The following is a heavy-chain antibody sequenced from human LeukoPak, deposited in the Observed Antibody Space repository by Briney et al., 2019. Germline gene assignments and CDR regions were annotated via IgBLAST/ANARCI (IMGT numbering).Heavy chain of an antibody. J-gene: IGHJ4*02. CDR1: GFTFSSYT. V-gene: IGHV3-21*01. CDR3: ARSGWFGELGFDY. Sequence: KSGRSLRLSCAASGFTFSSYTMNWVRQAPGKGLEWVSSISSSSSYIYHADSVKGRFTFSRDNAKNSLYLQMNSLRAEDTAVYYCARSGWFGELGFDYWGQGTLVTVSS. D-gene: IGHD3-10*01. CDR2: ISSSSSYI.